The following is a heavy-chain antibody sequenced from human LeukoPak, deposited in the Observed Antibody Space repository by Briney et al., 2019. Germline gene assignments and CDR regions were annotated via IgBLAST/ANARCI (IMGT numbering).Heavy chain of an antibody. CDR3: AKDLPWENTVPYYFDY. V-gene: IGHV3-23*01. CDR1: GFTFSSYA. D-gene: IGHD4-17*01. J-gene: IGHJ4*02. CDR2: ISGSGGST. Sequence: GGSLRLSCAASGFTFSSYAMSWVRQAPGKGLEWVSAISGSGGSTYYADSVKGRFTISRDNSKNTLYLQMNSLRAEDTAVYYSAKDLPWENTVPYYFDYWGQGTLVTVSS.